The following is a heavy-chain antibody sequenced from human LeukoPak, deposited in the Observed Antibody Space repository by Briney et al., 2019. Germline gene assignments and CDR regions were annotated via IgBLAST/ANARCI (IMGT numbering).Heavy chain of an antibody. J-gene: IGHJ4*02. D-gene: IGHD2-2*01. CDR2: LSGSGGDT. V-gene: IGHV3-23*01. CDR3: AKDPYGTRYFDY. CDR1: GFTFSRNA. Sequence: GGSLRLSCVASGFTFSRNAMSWVRQAPGKGLEWVSSLSGSGGDTYYADSVKGRFTISRDNSKNTVYLQMNSLKAEDAAVYYCAKDPYGTRYFDYWGQGTLVTVSS.